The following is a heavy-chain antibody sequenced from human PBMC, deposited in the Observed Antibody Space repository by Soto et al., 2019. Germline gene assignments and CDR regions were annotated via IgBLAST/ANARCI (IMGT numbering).Heavy chain of an antibody. CDR2: ISSSSSYI. D-gene: IGHD3-22*01. Sequence: EVQLVESGGGLVKPGGSLRLSCAASGFTFSSYSMNWVRQAPGKGLEWVSSISSSSSYIYYADSVKGRFTISRDNAKNSLYRQMNSLRAEETAVYYCARPPNYYDSSGYYGYWGQGTLVTVSS. CDR1: GFTFSSYS. CDR3: ARPPNYYDSSGYYGY. V-gene: IGHV3-21*01. J-gene: IGHJ4*02.